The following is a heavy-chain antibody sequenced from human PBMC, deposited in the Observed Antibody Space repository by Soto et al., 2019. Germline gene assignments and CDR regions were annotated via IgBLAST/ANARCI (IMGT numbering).Heavy chain of an antibody. V-gene: IGHV1-69*08. D-gene: IGHD3-3*01. CDR2: IIPILGIA. CDR3: AREGPPGYDFWSCSADENWFDP. J-gene: IGHJ5*02. Sequence: QVQLVQSGAEVKKPGSSVKVSCKASGGTFSSYTISWVRQAPGQGLEWMGRIIPILGIANYAQKFQGRVTITADKSTSTAYMELSSLRSEDTAVYYCAREGPPGYDFWSCSADENWFDPWGQGTLVTVSS. CDR1: GGTFSSYT.